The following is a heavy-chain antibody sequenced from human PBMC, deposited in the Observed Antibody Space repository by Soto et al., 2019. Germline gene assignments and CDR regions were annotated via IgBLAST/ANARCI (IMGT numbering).Heavy chain of an antibody. CDR1: GFTFSNHI. D-gene: IGHD3-10*01. CDR2: ILDDGNNK. CDR3: ARDDEVGSYCDLGH. J-gene: IGHJ4*02. V-gene: IGHV3-30-3*01. Sequence: QVQLVESGGGVVQPGRSLRLSCAASGFTFSNHIMHWVRQAPGKGLEWVAVILDDGNNKYYADSVKGRFTISRDNSKNTLNLEMNRRRTEDTAVYYCARDDEVGSYCDLGHWGQGTLVTVSS.